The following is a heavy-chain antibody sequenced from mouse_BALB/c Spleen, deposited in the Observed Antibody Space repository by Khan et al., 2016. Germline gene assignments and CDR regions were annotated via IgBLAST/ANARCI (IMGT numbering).Heavy chain of an antibody. CDR2: IDPAYGNT. V-gene: IGHV14-3*02. Sequence: VQLQQPGAELVKPGASVKLSCTASGFNIKDNYMHWVKQRPEQGLEWIGRIDPAYGNTKYDPKFPGKATITADTASTTVYLQLSNLTSEDTAVYYCASWVWDFDDWGEGTSVTVSS. D-gene: IGHD4-1*01. J-gene: IGHJ1*01. CDR1: GFNIKDNY. CDR3: ASWVWDFDD.